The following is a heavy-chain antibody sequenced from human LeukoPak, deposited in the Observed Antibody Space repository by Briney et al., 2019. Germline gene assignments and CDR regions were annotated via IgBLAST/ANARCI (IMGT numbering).Heavy chain of an antibody. J-gene: IGHJ4*02. V-gene: IGHV4-34*01. CDR1: GGSFSGYY. CDR2: INHSGST. D-gene: IGHD3-22*01. Sequence: TSETLSLTCAVYGGSFSGYYWSWIRQPPGKVLEWIGEINHSGSTNYNPSLKSRVTISVDTSKNQFSLKLSSVTAADTAVYYCAREVRYDSSGYDYWGQGTLVTVSS. CDR3: AREVRYDSSGYDY.